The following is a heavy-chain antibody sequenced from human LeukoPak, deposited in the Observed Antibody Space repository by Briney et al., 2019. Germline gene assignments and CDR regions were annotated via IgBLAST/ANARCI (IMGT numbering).Heavy chain of an antibody. CDR2: INWKGRSI. J-gene: IGHJ3*01. Sequence: PGGSLRLSCAASRFPFDEYGMSWVRPTAGKGLEWVSGINWKGRSIGYADSVKGRFTVSRDNAKSSLYLQMNSLRAEDTALYYCARAYGKWNDVYFYAFDLWGQGTMVTVSS. CDR3: ARAYGKWNDVYFYAFDL. CDR1: RFPFDEYG. V-gene: IGHV3-20*04. D-gene: IGHD1-20*01.